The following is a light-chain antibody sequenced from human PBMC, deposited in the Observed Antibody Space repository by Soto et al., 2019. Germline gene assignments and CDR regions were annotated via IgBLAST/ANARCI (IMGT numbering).Light chain of an antibody. J-gene: IGKJ4*01. V-gene: IGKV1-27*01. Sequence: DIRMTQSPSSLSASVGDRVTITCRASQGISNYLAWYQQKPGKVPKLLIYAASTFQSGVPSRFSGSGSGTDFTLTISSLQAEDVATYYCQKYDSAPLTFGGGTKVEIK. CDR2: AAS. CDR1: QGISNY. CDR3: QKYDSAPLT.